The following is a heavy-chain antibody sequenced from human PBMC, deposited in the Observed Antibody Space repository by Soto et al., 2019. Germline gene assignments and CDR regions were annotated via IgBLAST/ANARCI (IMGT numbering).Heavy chain of an antibody. CDR2: ISGSGGST. J-gene: IGHJ6*02. CDR3: AKAIAAAGTNYYGMDV. CDR1: GFTFSNSA. Sequence: GGSLRLSCAASGFTFSNSAMSWVRQAPGKGLEWVSAISGSGGSTYYADSVKGRFTISRDNSKNTLYLQMNSLRAEDTAVYYCAKAIAAAGTNYYGMDVWGQGTTVTVSS. D-gene: IGHD6-13*01. V-gene: IGHV3-23*01.